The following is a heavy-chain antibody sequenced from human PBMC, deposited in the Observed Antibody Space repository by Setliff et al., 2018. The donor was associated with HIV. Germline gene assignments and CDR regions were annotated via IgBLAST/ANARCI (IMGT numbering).Heavy chain of an antibody. CDR3: AIPFMTNVDYIFDY. Sequence: SVKVSCKASGGTFSSYAISWVRQAPGQGLEWMGGIIPIFGTANYAQKFQGRVTITADESTSTAYMELSSLRSEDTAVYYCAIPFMTNVDYIFDYWGQGTQVTVSS. V-gene: IGHV1-69*13. J-gene: IGHJ4*02. D-gene: IGHD4-17*01. CDR2: IIPIFGTA. CDR1: GGTFSSYA.